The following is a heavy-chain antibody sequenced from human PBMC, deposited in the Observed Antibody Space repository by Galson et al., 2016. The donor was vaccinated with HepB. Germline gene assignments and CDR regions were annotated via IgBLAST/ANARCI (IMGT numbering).Heavy chain of an antibody. J-gene: IGHJ4*02. Sequence: CAASGFTFNTYTMNWVRQAPGKGLEWVSSIRYNGDDTYYTNSVKGRFTISRDDSRNTLYLQMNSLGAEDTAIYYCARIMMPSSIDMNFDSWGQGTLVTVSS. CDR2: IRYNGDDT. CDR1: GFTFNTYT. CDR3: ARIMMPSSIDMNFDS. V-gene: IGHV3-23*01. D-gene: IGHD2-2*01.